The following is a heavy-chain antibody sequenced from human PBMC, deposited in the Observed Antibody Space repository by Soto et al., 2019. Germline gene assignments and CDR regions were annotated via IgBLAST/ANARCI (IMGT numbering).Heavy chain of an antibody. Sequence: QVQLVQSGAEVKKPGSSVKVSCKASGGTFSSYAISWVRQAPGQGLEWMGGIIPIFGTANYAQKFQGRVTITADESTITVYMELRSLRSEDTALYYCASLVGATDVDYWGQGTLVTVSS. CDR3: ASLVGATDVDY. D-gene: IGHD1-26*01. V-gene: IGHV1-69*01. CDR1: GGTFSSYA. CDR2: IIPIFGTA. J-gene: IGHJ4*02.